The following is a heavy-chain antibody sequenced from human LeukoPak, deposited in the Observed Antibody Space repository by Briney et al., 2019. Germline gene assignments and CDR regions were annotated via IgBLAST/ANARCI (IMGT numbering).Heavy chain of an antibody. V-gene: IGHV4-34*01. CDR1: GGSFSGYY. Sequence: TSETLSLTCAVYGGSFSGYYWSWIRQPPGKGLEWIGEINHSGSTNYNPSLKSRVTISVDTSKNQFSLKLSSVTAADTAVYYCARRLMVRGVISWYFDLWGRGTLVTVSS. D-gene: IGHD3-10*01. CDR2: INHSGST. CDR3: ARRLMVRGVISWYFDL. J-gene: IGHJ2*01.